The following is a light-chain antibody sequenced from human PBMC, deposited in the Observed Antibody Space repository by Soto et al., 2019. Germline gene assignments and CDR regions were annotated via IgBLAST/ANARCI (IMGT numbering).Light chain of an antibody. Sequence: IQLTQSPSSLSASVGDRVTITCRASQGISTSLAWYQVKPGKAPKLLIYAASTLESGVPSRFSATVSGTEFSLTITSLQPEDFATYYCQQLFDSPITFGQGTKVDIK. CDR3: QQLFDSPIT. V-gene: IGKV1-9*01. CDR2: AAS. CDR1: QGISTS. J-gene: IGKJ1*01.